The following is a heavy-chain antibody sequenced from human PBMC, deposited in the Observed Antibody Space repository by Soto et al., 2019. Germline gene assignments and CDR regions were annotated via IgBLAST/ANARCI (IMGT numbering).Heavy chain of an antibody. CDR1: GGTISSGGYY. Sequence: SETLSLTCIVSGGTISSGGYYWSWIRQPPGKGLEWLGYIYYSGRTYYNPSFKSRVTLSVDTSKNQFSLKLSSVTAADTAVYYCARELWVLQAFDSGGQGTMVTVS. V-gene: IGHV4-30-4*08. CDR2: IYYSGRT. J-gene: IGHJ3*02. D-gene: IGHD2-21*01. CDR3: ARELWVLQAFDS.